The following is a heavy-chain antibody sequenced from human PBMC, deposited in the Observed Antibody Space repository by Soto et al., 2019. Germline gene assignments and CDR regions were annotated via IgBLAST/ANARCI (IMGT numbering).Heavy chain of an antibody. V-gene: IGHV3-21*01. D-gene: IGHD1-26*01. CDR3: VREDGKVGTNSAFDY. J-gene: IGHJ4*02. CDR2: INGRGNYI. CDR1: GFTFSTYT. Sequence: GGSLRLSCASSGFTFSTYTMNWVRQAPGKGLEWVSSINGRGNYIYYAESVKGRFAISRDNAKNSLYLQMDRLRAEDTALYYCVREDGKVGTNSAFDYWGLGALVTVSS.